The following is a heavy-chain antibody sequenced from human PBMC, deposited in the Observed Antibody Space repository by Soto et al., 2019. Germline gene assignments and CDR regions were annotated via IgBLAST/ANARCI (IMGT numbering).Heavy chain of an antibody. CDR1: GFTFSNAW. D-gene: IGHD6-19*01. CDR3: TTGGEIIKEQWLDYYYYGMDV. CDR2: IKSKTDGGTT. V-gene: IGHV3-15*07. J-gene: IGHJ6*02. Sequence: LSLTCAASGFTFSNAWMNWVRQAPGKGLEWVGRIKSKTDGGTTDYAAPVKGRFTISRDDSKNTLYLQMNSLKTEDTAVYYCTTGGEIIKEQWLDYYYYGMDVWGQGTTVTVSS.